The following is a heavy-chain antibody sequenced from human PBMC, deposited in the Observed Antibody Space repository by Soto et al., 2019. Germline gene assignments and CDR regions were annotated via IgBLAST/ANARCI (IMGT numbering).Heavy chain of an antibody. CDR2: ISGSGGST. Sequence: PGGSLRLSCAASGFTFSDYYMSWVRQAPGKGLEWVSAISGSGGSTYYADSVKGRFTISRDNSKNTLYLQMNSLRAEDTAVYYCAKDHFDWLLPHYWGQGTLVTAPQ. D-gene: IGHD3-9*01. CDR3: AKDHFDWLLPHY. CDR1: GFTFSDYY. J-gene: IGHJ4*02. V-gene: IGHV3-23*01.